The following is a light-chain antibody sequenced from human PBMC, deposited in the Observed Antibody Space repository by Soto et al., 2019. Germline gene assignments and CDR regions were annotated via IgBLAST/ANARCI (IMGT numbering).Light chain of an antibody. CDR2: GAS. CDR3: QQYGSSFT. V-gene: IGKV3-20*01. J-gene: IGKJ3*01. Sequence: EIVLTQSPGTLSLSPGERATLSCRASQSIPSNYLAWYQHKPGQAPRLLIYGASSRATGVPATFSGSGSGTDFTLTISRLEPDNSAVYYCQQYGSSFTFGPGTKVEMK. CDR1: QSIPSNY.